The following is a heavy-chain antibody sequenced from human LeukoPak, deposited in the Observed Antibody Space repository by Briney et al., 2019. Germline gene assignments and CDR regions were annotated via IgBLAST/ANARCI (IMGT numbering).Heavy chain of an antibody. V-gene: IGHV3-13*01. Sequence: GGSLRLSCAASGFTFSSYDMHWVRQATGKGLEWVSAIGTAGDTYYPGSVKGRFTISRENAKNSLYLQMNSLRAGDTAVYYCARYCSSTSCYNDAFDIWGQGTMVTVSS. CDR2: IGTAGDT. D-gene: IGHD2-2*02. J-gene: IGHJ3*02. CDR3: ARYCSSTSCYNDAFDI. CDR1: GFTFSSYD.